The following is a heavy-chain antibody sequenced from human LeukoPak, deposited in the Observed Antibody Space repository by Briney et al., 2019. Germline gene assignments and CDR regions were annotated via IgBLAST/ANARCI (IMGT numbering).Heavy chain of an antibody. V-gene: IGHV4-59*13. J-gene: IGHJ3*02. D-gene: IGHD1-7*01. CDR2: CHYSGNT. Sequence: KPSGTLSLTCAISGGSISSNYWSWIRQPPGKGLEWIGYCHYSGNTNYNPSLKSRVTISVDTSKNQFSLKLSSVTAADTAVYYCARGPDDWNYGGAFDIWGQGTMVTVSS. CDR3: ARGPDDWNYGGAFDI. CDR1: GGSISSNY.